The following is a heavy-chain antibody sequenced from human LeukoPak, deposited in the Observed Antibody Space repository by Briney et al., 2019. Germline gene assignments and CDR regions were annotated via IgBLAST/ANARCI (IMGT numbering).Heavy chain of an antibody. Sequence: GESLKISCKTSGYTFTSYAISWVRQAPGQGLEWMGWISAYNGNTDYAQKFQGRVTMTTDTSTSTAYMELRSLRSDDTAVYYCARRNYDHIWGNYGSLYYFDYWGQGTLVTVSS. CDR2: ISAYNGNT. V-gene: IGHV1-18*01. CDR1: GYTFTSYA. CDR3: ARRNYDHIWGNYGSLYYFDY. D-gene: IGHD3-16*01. J-gene: IGHJ4*02.